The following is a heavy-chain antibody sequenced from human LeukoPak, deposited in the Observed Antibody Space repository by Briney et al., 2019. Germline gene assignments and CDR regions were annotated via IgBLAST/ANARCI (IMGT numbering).Heavy chain of an antibody. CDR3: ARRGLVRGTINSLIGFDI. Sequence: SQTLSLTCDISGDSVSSNTAGWNWIRQSPSRGLEWLGRTYYRSKGYNDDALSMRSRMTINPAPSKNQFSLHLKSVTFEDTALYYCARRGLVRGTINSLIGFDIWGQGIMVTVSS. V-gene: IGHV6-1*01. D-gene: IGHD3-10*01. CDR1: GDSVSSNTAG. J-gene: IGHJ3*02. CDR2: TYYRSKGYN.